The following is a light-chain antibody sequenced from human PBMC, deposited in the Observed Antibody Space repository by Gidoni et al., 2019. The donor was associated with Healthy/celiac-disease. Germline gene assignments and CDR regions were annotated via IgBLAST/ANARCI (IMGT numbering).Light chain of an antibody. CDR2: DAS. J-gene: IGKJ4*01. V-gene: IGKV1-13*02. CDR3: QQFNSYPLT. Sequence: AIQLTQSPSSLSASVGDRVTITCRASQGISSALAWYQQKPGKAPKLLIYDASSLESGVPSRVSGSGSGTDFTLTISSLQPEDFATYYCQQFNSYPLTFGGXTKVEIK. CDR1: QGISSA.